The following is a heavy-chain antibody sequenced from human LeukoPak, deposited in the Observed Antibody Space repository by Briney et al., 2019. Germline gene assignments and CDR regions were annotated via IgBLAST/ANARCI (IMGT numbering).Heavy chain of an antibody. Sequence: GGSLRLSCAASGFTFSSYAMHWVRQAPGKGLEWVAVISYDGSNKYYADPVKGRFTISRDNSKNTLYLQMNSLRAEDTAVYYCARVGSSYYFDYWGQGTLVTISS. D-gene: IGHD1-26*01. V-gene: IGHV3-30*04. CDR2: ISYDGSNK. J-gene: IGHJ4*02. CDR1: GFTFSSYA. CDR3: ARVGSSYYFDY.